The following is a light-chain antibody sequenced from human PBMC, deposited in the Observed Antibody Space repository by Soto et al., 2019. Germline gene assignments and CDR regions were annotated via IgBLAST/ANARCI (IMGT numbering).Light chain of an antibody. CDR2: DAS. V-gene: IGKV1-5*01. CDR1: QSISSW. CDR3: QKYNSYST. J-gene: IGKJ1*01. Sequence: DIQMTQSPSTLSASVGDRVTITCRASQSISSWLAWYQQKPGKAPKLLIYDASSLESGVPSRFSGSGSGTEFTLTISSLQPDDFAPYYCQKYNSYSTFGQGTKVDIK.